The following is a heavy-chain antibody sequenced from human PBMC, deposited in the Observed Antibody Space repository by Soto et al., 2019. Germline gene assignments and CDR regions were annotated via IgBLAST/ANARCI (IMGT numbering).Heavy chain of an antibody. V-gene: IGHV1-69*12. CDR1: GGTFSSYA. CDR2: IIPIFGTA. CDR3: ARVARARDTAMVMSFDS. D-gene: IGHD5-18*01. J-gene: IGHJ4*02. Sequence: QVQLVQSGAEVKKPGSSVKVSCKASGGTFSSYAISWVRQAPGQGLEWMGGIIPIFGTANYAQKFQGRVQITADDSTSPSYMELSSLRSEDTAVYYCARVARARDTAMVMSFDSCGQGTLVTVSS.